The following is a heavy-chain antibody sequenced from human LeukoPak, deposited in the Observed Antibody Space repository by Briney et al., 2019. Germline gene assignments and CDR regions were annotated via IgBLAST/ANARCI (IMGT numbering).Heavy chain of an antibody. J-gene: IGHJ4*02. CDR1: GFTFTSYF. D-gene: IGHD3-10*01. CDR3: ARAAFVLWFGELFGYYFDY. V-gene: IGHV3-7*01. CDR2: IKQDGSEK. Sequence: GGSLRLSCAASGFTFTSYFMGWVRQAPGKGLEWVANIKQDGSEKYYVDSVKGRFTISRDNAKNSLYLQMNSLRAEDTAVYYCARAAFVLWFGELFGYYFDYWGQGTLVTVSS.